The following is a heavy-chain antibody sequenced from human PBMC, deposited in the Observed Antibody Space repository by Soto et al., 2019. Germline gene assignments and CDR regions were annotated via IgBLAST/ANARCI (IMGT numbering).Heavy chain of an antibody. CDR3: ARDVGYDRLDY. D-gene: IGHD5-12*01. V-gene: IGHV4-30-2*01. J-gene: IGHJ4*02. Sequence: QLQLQESGSGLVKPSQTLSLTCAVSGGSIDDYSWSWIRQPPGKGLELIGYIYHSGNPHYNASLRSRVTLSVDRSQNQFSLNLRSVTAADTDVYYCARDVGYDRLDYWGQGSLVTVSS. CDR2: IYHSGNP. CDR1: GGSIDDYS.